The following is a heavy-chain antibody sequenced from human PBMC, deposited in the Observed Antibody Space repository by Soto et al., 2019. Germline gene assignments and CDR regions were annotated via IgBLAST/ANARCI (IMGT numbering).Heavy chain of an antibody. V-gene: IGHV6-1*01. CDR2: TYYRSKWYN. D-gene: IGHD6-13*01. CDR1: GDSVSSNSAA. CDR3: ARRPGIAAAGAYGMDV. J-gene: IGHJ6*02. Sequence: PSPTLSLTCAISGDSVSSNSAAWNWLRQSPSRGLECLGGTYYRSKWYNDYAVYVKSRITINTDTSKNQFSLQLDSVTPEDTAVYYCARRPGIAAAGAYGMDVWGQGTTVTVSS.